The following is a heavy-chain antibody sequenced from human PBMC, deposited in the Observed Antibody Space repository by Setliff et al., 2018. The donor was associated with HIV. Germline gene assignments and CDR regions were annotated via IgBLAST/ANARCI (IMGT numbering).Heavy chain of an antibody. D-gene: IGHD6-19*01. CDR2: IYYSGST. J-gene: IGHJ4*02. Sequence: PSEPLSLTCTVSAGSTRSSTSYWAWIRQPPGKGLEWIGTIYYSGSTYYNPSLKSRATISVDMSKNQFSLRLSSVTAADTAVYYCIIAYSSGWLAPMGFDSWGQGTLVTVSS. V-gene: IGHV4-39*01. CDR3: IIAYSSGWLAPMGFDS. CDR1: AGSTRSSTSY.